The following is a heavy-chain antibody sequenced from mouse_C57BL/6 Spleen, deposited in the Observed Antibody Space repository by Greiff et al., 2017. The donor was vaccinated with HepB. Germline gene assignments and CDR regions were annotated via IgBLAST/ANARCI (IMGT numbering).Heavy chain of an antibody. CDR1: GFNIKDYY. V-gene: IGHV14-1*01. CDR3: TTGSVITSDYYAMDY. J-gene: IGHJ4*01. Sequence: DVKLVESGAELVRPGASVKLSCTASGFNIKDYYMHWVKQRPEQGLEWIGRIDPEDGDTEYAPKFQGKATMTADTSSNTAYLQLSSLTSEDTAVYYCTTGSVITSDYYAMDYWGQGTSVTVSS. CDR2: IDPEDGDT. D-gene: IGHD1-1*01.